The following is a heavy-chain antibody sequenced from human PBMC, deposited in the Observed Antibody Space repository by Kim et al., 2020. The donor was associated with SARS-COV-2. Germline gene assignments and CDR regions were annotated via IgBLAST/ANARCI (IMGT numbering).Heavy chain of an antibody. Sequence: SESLSLTCTVSGRSVSSYYWSWVRQPPGKGLEWIGYIYYGGSTNYNPSLKSRVTMSDKTSTNQFSLKLSSGTAADTAAYYCSREGYYDSGGYYHHDDVD. V-gene: IGHV4-59*02. J-gene: IGHJ3*02. CDR1: GRSVSSYY. CDR2: IYYGGST. D-gene: IGHD3-22*01. CDR3: SREGYYDSGGYYHHDDVD.